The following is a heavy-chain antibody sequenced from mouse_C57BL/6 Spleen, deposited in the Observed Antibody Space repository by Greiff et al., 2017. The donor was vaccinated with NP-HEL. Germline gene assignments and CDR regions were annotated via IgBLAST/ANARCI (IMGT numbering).Heavy chain of an antibody. Sequence: DVMLVESGGDLVKPGGSLKLSCAASGFTFSSYGMSWVRQTPDKRLEWVATISSGGSYTYYPDSVKGRFTISRDNAKNTLYLQMSSLKSEDTAMYYCARRCYDGYSFDYWGQGTTLTVSS. CDR3: ARRCYDGYSFDY. D-gene: IGHD2-3*01. J-gene: IGHJ2*01. V-gene: IGHV5-6*02. CDR1: GFTFSSYG. CDR2: ISSGGSYT.